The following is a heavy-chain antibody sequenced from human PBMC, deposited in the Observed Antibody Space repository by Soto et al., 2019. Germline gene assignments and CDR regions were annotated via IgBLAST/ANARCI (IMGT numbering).Heavy chain of an antibody. V-gene: IGHV1-2*02. CDR1: GYTFIDYY. CDR2: FKSNSGDT. J-gene: IGHJ4*02. Sequence: QVQLVQSGAEVKKPGASVKVSCKASGYTFIDYYIHWVRQAPGQGLEWMGWFKSNSGDTRFAQKFQGRVTMTGDTSISTAYIELSSLRSDDTAVYYCARDSATMAGSFFDYWGQGTLVTVSS. CDR3: ARDSATMAGSFFDY. D-gene: IGHD1-26*01.